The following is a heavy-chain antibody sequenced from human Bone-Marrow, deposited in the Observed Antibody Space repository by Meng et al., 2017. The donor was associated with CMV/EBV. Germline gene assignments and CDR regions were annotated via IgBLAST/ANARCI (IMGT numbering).Heavy chain of an antibody. CDR3: AKRRQLVGGGDYFDY. Sequence: GESLKISCAASGFTFSSYAMSWVRQAPGKGLEWVSAISGSGGSTYYADSVKGRFTISRDNSKNTLYLQMNSLRAEETAVYYWAKRRQLVGGGDYFDYWGQGTLVTVSS. J-gene: IGHJ4*02. D-gene: IGHD6-6*01. CDR1: GFTFSSYA. V-gene: IGHV3-23*01. CDR2: ISGSGGST.